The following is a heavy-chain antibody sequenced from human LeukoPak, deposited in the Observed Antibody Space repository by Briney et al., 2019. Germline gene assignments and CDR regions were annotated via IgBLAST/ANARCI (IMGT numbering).Heavy chain of an antibody. V-gene: IGHV3-72*01. CDR1: GFTFSNAW. Sequence: GGSLRLSCAASGFTFSNAWMSWVRQAPGKGLEWVGRTTDKANSYTTEYAASVKGRFTISRDDSKNSLYLQMDSLRTEDTAVYYCTRVKGGGRYDFDYWGQGTLVTVSS. J-gene: IGHJ4*02. CDR3: TRVKGGGRYDFDY. D-gene: IGHD3-16*01. CDR2: TTDKANSYTT.